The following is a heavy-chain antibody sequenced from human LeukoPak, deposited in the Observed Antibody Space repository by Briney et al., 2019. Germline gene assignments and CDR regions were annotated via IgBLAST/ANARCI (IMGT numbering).Heavy chain of an antibody. D-gene: IGHD6-13*01. J-gene: IGHJ4*02. Sequence: ASVKVSCKASGYTFTSYGISWVGQAPGQGREWMGWISAYNGKKNYAQKLQGRVTMTTDTSTSTAYMELRSLRSDDTAVYYCAIIAAAGSFDYWGQGTLVTVSS. V-gene: IGHV1-18*04. CDR1: GYTFTSYG. CDR3: AIIAAAGSFDY. CDR2: ISAYNGKK.